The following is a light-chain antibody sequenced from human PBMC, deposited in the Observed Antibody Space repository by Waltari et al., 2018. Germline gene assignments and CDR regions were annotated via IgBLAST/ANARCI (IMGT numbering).Light chain of an antibody. CDR2: DAS. Sequence: EIVLTQSPATLSLSPGERATPSCRASRDVGIQLAWYQQKYGQAPRLLISDASTRATGIPARFSGSGSGTDFTLTISSLEPEDFAVYYCQQRDSWPLTFGGGTKVEI. CDR3: QQRDSWPLT. CDR1: RDVGIQ. J-gene: IGKJ4*01. V-gene: IGKV3-11*01.